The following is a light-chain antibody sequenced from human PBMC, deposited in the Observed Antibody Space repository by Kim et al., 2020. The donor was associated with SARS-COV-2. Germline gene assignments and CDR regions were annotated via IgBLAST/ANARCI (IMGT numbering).Light chain of an antibody. V-gene: IGKV3-20*01. Sequence: EIVLTQSPGTLSLSPGERATLSCRASQSVSNNYLAWYKQKPGQAPRLLIYGASSRATGIPDRFSGSGSGTDFTLTISRLEPEDFAVYYCQQYGSSPRTFGQGTKVDIK. CDR1: QSVSNNY. CDR3: QQYGSSPRT. J-gene: IGKJ1*01. CDR2: GAS.